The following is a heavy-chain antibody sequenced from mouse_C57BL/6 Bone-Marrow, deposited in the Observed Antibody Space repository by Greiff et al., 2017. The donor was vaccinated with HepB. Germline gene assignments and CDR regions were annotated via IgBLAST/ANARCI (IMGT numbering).Heavy chain of an antibody. CDR3: ASFIYYDYPWFAY. CDR2: ISSGSSTI. J-gene: IGHJ3*01. V-gene: IGHV5-17*01. CDR1: GFTFSDYG. Sequence: DVQLVESGGGLVKPGGSLKLSCAASGFTFSDYGMHWARQAPEKGLEWVAYISSGSSTIYYADTLKGRFTLSRDNAKNTLFLQMTSLRSEDTAMYYCASFIYYDYPWFAYWGQGTLVTVSA. D-gene: IGHD2-4*01.